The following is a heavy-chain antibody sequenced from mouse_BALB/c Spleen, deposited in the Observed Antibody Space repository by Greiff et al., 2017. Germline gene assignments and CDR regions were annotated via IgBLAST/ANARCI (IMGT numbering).Heavy chain of an antibody. Sequence: VMLVESGPGLVAPSQSLSITCTVSGFSLTSYGVHWVRQPPGKGLEWLGVIWAGGSTNYNSALMSRLSISKDNSKSQVFLKMNSLQTDDTAMYYCARELLRPYYAMDYWGQGTSVTVSS. D-gene: IGHD1-2*01. CDR1: GFSLTSYG. CDR2: IWAGGST. V-gene: IGHV2-9*02. J-gene: IGHJ4*01. CDR3: ARELLRPYYAMDY.